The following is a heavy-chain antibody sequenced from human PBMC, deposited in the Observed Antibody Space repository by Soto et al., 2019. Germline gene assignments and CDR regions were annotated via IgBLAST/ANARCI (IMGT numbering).Heavy chain of an antibody. D-gene: IGHD1-26*01. CDR3: AKEEQFDY. Sequence: ESGGGVVQPGRSLRLPCAASGSTFSSYGMHWVRQAPGKGLEWVAVISYDGSNKYYADSVKGRFTISRDNSKNTLYLQMNSLRAEDTAVYYCAKEEQFDYWGQGTLVTVSS. CDR1: GSTFSSYG. CDR2: ISYDGSNK. V-gene: IGHV3-30*18. J-gene: IGHJ4*02.